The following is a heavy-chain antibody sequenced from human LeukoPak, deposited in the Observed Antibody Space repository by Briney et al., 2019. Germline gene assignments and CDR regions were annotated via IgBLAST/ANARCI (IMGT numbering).Heavy chain of an antibody. V-gene: IGHV1-46*01. D-gene: IGHD3-22*01. J-gene: IGHJ6*03. CDR3: ARDYYDSSGYFVFYYYYYMDV. CDR2: INPSGGST. CDR1: GYTFTSYY. Sequence: ASVKVSCKASGYTFTSYYMHWVRQAPGQGLEWMGIINPSGGSTSYAQKFQGRVTMTRDMSTSTVYMELSSLRSEDTAVYYCARDYYDSSGYFVFYYYYYMDVWGKGTTVTVSS.